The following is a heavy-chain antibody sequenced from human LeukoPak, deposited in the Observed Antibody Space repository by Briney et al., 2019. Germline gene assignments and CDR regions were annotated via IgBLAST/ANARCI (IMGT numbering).Heavy chain of an antibody. CDR2: IVAGGGST. V-gene: IGHV3-23*01. CDR1: GFTFSSYA. Sequence: GGSLRLSCAASGFTFSSYAMSWVRQAPGKGLEWVSTIVAGGGSTYYADSVKGRFTTSRDNSKNTLDLQMNSLRAEDTAVYYCAKANWGSGYWGQGTLVTVSS. D-gene: IGHD7-27*01. CDR3: AKANWGSGY. J-gene: IGHJ4*02.